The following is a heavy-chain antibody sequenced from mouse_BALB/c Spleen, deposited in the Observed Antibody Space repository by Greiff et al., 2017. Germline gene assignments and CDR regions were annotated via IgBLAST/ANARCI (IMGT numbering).Heavy chain of an antibody. Sequence: EVQLVESGGGLVKPGGSLKLSCAASGFAFSSYDMSWVRQTPEKRLEWVAYISSGGGSTYYPDTVKGRFTISRDNAKNTLYLQMSSLKSEDTAMYYCARRWTGSFAYWGQGTLVTVSA. CDR1: GFAFSSYD. J-gene: IGHJ3*01. D-gene: IGHD4-1*01. CDR2: ISSGGGST. V-gene: IGHV5-12-1*01. CDR3: ARRWTGSFAY.